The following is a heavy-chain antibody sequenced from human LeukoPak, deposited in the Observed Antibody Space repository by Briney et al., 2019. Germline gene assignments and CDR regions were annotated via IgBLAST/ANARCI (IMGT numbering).Heavy chain of an antibody. CDR3: SRDGTNGGLHIRSGRRNNAFDI. CDR1: GFTFGDYV. J-gene: IGHJ3*02. D-gene: IGHD7-27*01. CDR2: MRSKVHGGTV. V-gene: IGHV3-49*03. Sequence: GGSLRLSCTASGFTFGDYVLNWFRQTPGKGLEWVGLMRSKVHGGTVEYAASVKGRFTISRDDSKSIAYLQMNSLKTEDTAVYYCSRDGTNGGLHIRSGRRNNAFDIWGQGTMVIVSS.